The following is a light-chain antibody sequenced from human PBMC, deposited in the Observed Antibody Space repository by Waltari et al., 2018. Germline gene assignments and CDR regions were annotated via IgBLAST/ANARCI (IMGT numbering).Light chain of an antibody. CDR2: EDS. Sequence: QSALTQPASVSGSPGQSITISCTGTSSDVGSYNLVSWYQQHPGKASKLMIYEDSKRTAGVFNRFSGSKSGNTASLTISGLQAEDEANYYCCSYAGSSIWVFGGGTELTVL. J-gene: IGLJ3*02. CDR3: CSYAGSSIWV. V-gene: IGLV2-23*01. CDR1: SSDVGSYNL.